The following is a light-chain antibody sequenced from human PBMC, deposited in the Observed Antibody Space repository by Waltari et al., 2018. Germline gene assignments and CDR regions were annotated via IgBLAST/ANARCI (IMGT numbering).Light chain of an antibody. V-gene: IGKV4-1*01. Sequence: DIVMTQSPDSLAVSLGERATINCKSSQSLFYSSNNKNHLAWYQQKPGQPPKLLIYWSFTRESGVPDRISASGSGTDFTLTISSLQAEDVAVYYCQQYYSTPYTFGQGTKLEIK. CDR1: QSLFYSSNNKNH. CDR3: QQYYSTPYT. J-gene: IGKJ2*01. CDR2: WSF.